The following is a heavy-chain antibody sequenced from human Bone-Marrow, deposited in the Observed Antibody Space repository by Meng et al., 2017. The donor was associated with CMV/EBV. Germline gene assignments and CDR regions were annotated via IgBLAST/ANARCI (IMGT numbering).Heavy chain of an antibody. V-gene: IGHV3-23*01. J-gene: IGHJ4*02. CDR1: EFTFSSFA. CDR2: VSGSGGAT. CDR3: AKSGVPRRLVGYQLDY. Sequence: GESLKISCAASEFTFSSFAMNWVRQAPGKGLEWVSVVSGSGGATFYRDSVEGRLTISRDNSRNTVYLHMNGLRGEDTAIYYCAKSGVPRRLVGYQLDYWGRGTLDTVSS. D-gene: IGHD2-15*01.